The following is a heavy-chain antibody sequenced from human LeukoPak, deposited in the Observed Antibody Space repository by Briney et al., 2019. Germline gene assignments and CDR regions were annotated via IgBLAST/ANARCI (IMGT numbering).Heavy chain of an antibody. CDR3: ARPYSSSWHGYFDL. J-gene: IGHJ2*01. Sequence: GGSLRLSCAASGFTFSSYEMNWVRQAPGKGLEWVSYISSSGSTIYYADSVKGRFTISRDNAKNSLYLQMNSLRAEDTAVYYCARPYSSSWHGYFDLWGRGTLVTVSS. V-gene: IGHV3-48*03. CDR2: ISSSGSTI. CDR1: GFTFSSYE. D-gene: IGHD6-13*01.